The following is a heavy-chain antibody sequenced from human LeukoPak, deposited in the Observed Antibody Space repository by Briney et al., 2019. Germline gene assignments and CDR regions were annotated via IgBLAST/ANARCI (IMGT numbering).Heavy chain of an antibody. Sequence: GGSLRLSCAASGFTFTSYSMNWVRQAPGKGLEWVSSISSSSSYIHYADSVKGRFTISRDNAKNSLYLQMSSLRAEDTAVYYCARGYCNGGNCYSTDYWGQGTLVTVSS. D-gene: IGHD2-15*01. V-gene: IGHV3-21*01. CDR1: GFTFTSYS. CDR3: ARGYCNGGNCYSTDY. J-gene: IGHJ4*02. CDR2: ISSSSSYI.